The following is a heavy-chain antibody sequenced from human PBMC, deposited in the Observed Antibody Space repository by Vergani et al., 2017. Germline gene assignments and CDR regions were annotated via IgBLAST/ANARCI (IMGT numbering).Heavy chain of an antibody. CDR2: IYYSGST. CDR1: GGSISSYY. CDR3: ARDRVVGATDYYYYYYMDV. V-gene: IGHV4-59*01. J-gene: IGHJ6*03. Sequence: QVQLQESGPGLVKPSETLSLTCTVSGGSISSYYWSWIRQPPGKGLEWSGYIYYSGSTNDYPSLKSRVTISVDTSKNQFSLKLSSVTAADTAVYYCARDRVVGATDYYYYYYMDVWGKGTTVTVSS. D-gene: IGHD1-26*01.